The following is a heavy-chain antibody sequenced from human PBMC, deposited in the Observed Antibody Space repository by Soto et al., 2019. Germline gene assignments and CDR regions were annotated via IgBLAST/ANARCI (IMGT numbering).Heavy chain of an antibody. CDR1: GYTFTSYD. CDR3: ARGVRFLEWLLPFDP. D-gene: IGHD3-3*01. V-gene: IGHV1-8*01. J-gene: IGHJ5*02. CDR2: MNPNSGNT. Sequence: QVPLVQSGAEVKKPGASVKVSCKASGYTFTSYDINWVRQATGQGLEWMGWMNPNSGNTGYAQKFQGRVTMTRNTSISTAYMELGSLRSEDTAVYYCARGVRFLEWLLPFDPWGQGTLVTVSS.